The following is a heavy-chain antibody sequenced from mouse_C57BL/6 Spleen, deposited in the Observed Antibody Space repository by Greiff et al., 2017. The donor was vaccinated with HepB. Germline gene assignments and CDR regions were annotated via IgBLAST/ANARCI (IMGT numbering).Heavy chain of an antibody. CDR3: ARKENGNYVDY. CDR2: ISYDGSN. J-gene: IGHJ2*01. Sequence: EVKLQESGPGLVKPSQSLSLTCSVTGYSITSGYYWNWIRQFPGNKLEWMGYISYDGSNNYNPSLKNRISITRDTSKNQFFLKLNSVTTEDTATYYCARKENGNYVDYWGQGTTLTVSS. V-gene: IGHV3-6*01. CDR1: GYSITSGYY. D-gene: IGHD2-1*01.